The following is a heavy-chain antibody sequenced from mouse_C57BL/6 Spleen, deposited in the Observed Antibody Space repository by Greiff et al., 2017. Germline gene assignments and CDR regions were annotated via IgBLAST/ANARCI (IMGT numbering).Heavy chain of an antibody. J-gene: IGHJ1*03. CDR3: ARNANCINPWYFDG. CDR1: GYTFTSYW. D-gene: IGHD4-1*02. Sequence: VQLQQPGAELVKPGASVKLSCKASGYTFTSYWMHWVKQRPGRGLEWIGRIDPNSGGTKYNEKFKSKATLTVDKPSSTAYMQLSRLTSEDSAVYDCARNANCINPWYFDGWGTGTTVTVSS. CDR2: IDPNSGGT. V-gene: IGHV1-72*01.